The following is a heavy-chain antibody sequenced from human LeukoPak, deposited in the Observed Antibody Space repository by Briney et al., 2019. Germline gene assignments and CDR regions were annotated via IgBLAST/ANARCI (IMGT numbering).Heavy chain of an antibody. J-gene: IGHJ4*02. CDR2: ISGSGGDT. V-gene: IGHV3-23*01. D-gene: IGHD2/OR15-2a*01. CDR1: GFTFNNYA. CDR3: AKESDSFLAGYFDY. Sequence: PGGSLRLSCAASGFTFNNYAMNWVGQAPGRGLEWVSTISGSGGDTYYADSVKGRFTISRENSKNTLYLQMNSLGAEDTAVYYCAKESDSFLAGYFDYWGQGTLVTVSS.